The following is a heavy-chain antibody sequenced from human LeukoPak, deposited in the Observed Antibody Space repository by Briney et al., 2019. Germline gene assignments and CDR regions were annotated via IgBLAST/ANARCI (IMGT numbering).Heavy chain of an antibody. CDR3: VKASGRGIFGYYFDY. Sequence: PGGSLRLSCAASGFTFSNYYMNWVRQAPGKGLEWVSYISSSSTTIKYADSVKGRFTISRDNAKNSLFLQMNSLRAEDTAVYYCVKASGRGIFGYYFDYWSQGTLVTVSS. J-gene: IGHJ4*02. CDR2: ISSSSTTI. V-gene: IGHV3-48*01. D-gene: IGHD3-3*01. CDR1: GFTFSNYY.